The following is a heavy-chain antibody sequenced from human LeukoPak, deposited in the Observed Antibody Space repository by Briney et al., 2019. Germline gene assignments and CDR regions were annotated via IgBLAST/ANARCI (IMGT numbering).Heavy chain of an antibody. CDR2: IYPGDSDT. D-gene: IGHD3-22*01. CDR3: ASPDYYDSSGYSPGVGY. V-gene: IGHV5-51*01. CDR1: GYSFTNYW. J-gene: IGHJ4*02. Sequence: GESLKISCKGSGYSFTNYWIGWVRQMPGKGREWMGIIYPGDSDTRYSPSFQGQVTISAAKSISTAYLKWSSLKASDTAMYYCASPDYYDSSGYSPGVGYWGQGTLVTVSS.